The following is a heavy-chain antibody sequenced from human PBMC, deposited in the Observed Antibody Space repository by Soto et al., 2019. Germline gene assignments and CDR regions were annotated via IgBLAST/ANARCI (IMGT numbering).Heavy chain of an antibody. CDR1: GFSLSTSGVG. V-gene: IGHV2-5*02. CDR2: IYWDDDK. J-gene: IGHJ4*02. D-gene: IGHD4-17*01. Sequence: QITLKESGPTLVKPTQTLTLTCTFSGFSLSTSGVGVGWIRQPPGKALEWLALIYWDDDKRYSPSLKSRLTITKDTSKYPVVLTMANMEPVDTATYYCAHSLAVSNYGDSEPISSFYYWGQGTLVSVSS. CDR3: AHSLAVSNYGDSEPISSFYY.